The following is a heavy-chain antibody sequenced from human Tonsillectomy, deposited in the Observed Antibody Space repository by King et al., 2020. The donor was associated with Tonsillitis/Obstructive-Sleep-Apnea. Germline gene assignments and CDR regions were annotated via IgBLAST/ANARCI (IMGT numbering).Heavy chain of an antibody. CDR3: ARINDFCSVYPFDY. Sequence: VQLVESGAEVKKPGESLKISCKGSGYSFTSYWIGWVRQMPGKGLEWMGIIYPCDSDTRYSPSFQGQVTISAEKSISTAYLQWSSLKASDTAIYYCARINDFCSVYPFDYWGQGTLVTVSS. CDR2: IYPCDSDT. D-gene: IGHD3-3*01. CDR1: GYSFTSYW. J-gene: IGHJ4*02. V-gene: IGHV5-51*01.